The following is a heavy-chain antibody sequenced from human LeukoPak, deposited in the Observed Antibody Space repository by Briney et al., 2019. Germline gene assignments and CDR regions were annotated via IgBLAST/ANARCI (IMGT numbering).Heavy chain of an antibody. CDR1: GFTFSSYW. J-gene: IGHJ6*03. D-gene: IGHD5-18*01. CDR3: AGGIQLWTDKRNYYYMDV. V-gene: IGHV3-74*01. Sequence: PGGSLRLSCAASGFTFSSYWMHWVRQAPGKGLVWVSRINSDGSSTSYADSVKGRFTISRDNAKNTLYLQMNSLRAEDTAVYYCAGGIQLWTDKRNYYYMDVWGKGTTVTVSS. CDR2: INSDGSST.